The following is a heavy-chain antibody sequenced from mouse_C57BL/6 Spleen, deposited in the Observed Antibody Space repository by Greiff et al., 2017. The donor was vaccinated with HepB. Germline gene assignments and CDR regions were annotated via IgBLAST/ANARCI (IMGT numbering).Heavy chain of an antibody. J-gene: IGHJ4*01. CDR2: IYPGSGNT. CDR1: GYTFTDYY. CDR3: ARFYYGSSFYYAMDY. Sequence: VQGVESGAELVRPGASVKLSCKASGYTFTDYYINWVKQRPGQGLEWIARIYPGSGNTYYNEKFKGKATLTAEKSSSTAYMQLSSLTSEDSAVYFCARFYYGSSFYYAMDYWGQGTSVTVSS. V-gene: IGHV1-76*01. D-gene: IGHD1-1*01.